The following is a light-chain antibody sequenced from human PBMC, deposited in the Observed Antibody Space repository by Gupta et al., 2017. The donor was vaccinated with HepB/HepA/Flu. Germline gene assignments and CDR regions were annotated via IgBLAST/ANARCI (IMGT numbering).Light chain of an antibody. CDR3: MQALQTPWT. CDR1: QSLLYSNGYNY. V-gene: IGKV2-28*01. Sequence: DIVMTQSPLSLPVTPGEPASISCRSSQSLLYSNGYNYLDWYLQKPGQSPQLLIYLGSNRASAVPDRFSGSGSGTDFTLKISRVEAEDVGLYYCMQALQTPWTFGQGTKVEIK. CDR2: LGS. J-gene: IGKJ1*01.